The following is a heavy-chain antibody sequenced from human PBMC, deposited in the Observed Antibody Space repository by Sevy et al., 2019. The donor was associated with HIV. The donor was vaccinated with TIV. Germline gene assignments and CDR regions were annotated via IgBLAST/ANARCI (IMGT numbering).Heavy chain of an antibody. CDR2: INHSGST. J-gene: IGHJ3*02. V-gene: IGHV4-34*01. D-gene: IGHD2-21*02. CDR3: ARHCGGDCSHAFDI. Sequence: SETLSLTCAVYGGSFSGYYWSWIRQPPGKGLEWIGEINHSGSTNYNPSLKSRVTISLDTSKNQFSLKLSSVTAADTAVYHCARHCGGDCSHAFDIWGQGTMVTVSS. CDR1: GGSFSGYY.